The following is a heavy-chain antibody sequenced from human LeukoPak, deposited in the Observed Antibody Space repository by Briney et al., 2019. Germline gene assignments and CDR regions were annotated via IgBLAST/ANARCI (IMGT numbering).Heavy chain of an antibody. CDR3: AKDTYHILTGCDY. CDR2: ISGSGGST. J-gene: IGHJ4*02. D-gene: IGHD3-9*01. CDR1: GFTFSSYA. V-gene: IGHV3-23*01. Sequence: GGSLRLSCAAAGFTFSSYAMSWVRQAPGKGREWVSAISGSGGSTYYADSVKGRFTISRDNSKNTLYLQMNSLRAEDTAVYYCAKDTYHILTGCDYWGQGTLVTVSS.